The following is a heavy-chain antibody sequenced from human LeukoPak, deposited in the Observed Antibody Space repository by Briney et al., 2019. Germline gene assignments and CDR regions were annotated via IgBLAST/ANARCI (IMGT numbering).Heavy chain of an antibody. CDR1: GGSFSGYN. CDR2: INHSGST. J-gene: IGHJ4*02. Sequence: SETLSLTCAVYGGSFSGYNWSWIRQPPGKGLEWIGEINHSGSTNYNPSLKSRVTISVDTSKNQFSLKLSSVTAADTAVYYCARLYNWNPYIDYWGQGTLVTVSS. CDR3: ARLYNWNPYIDY. V-gene: IGHV4-34*01. D-gene: IGHD1-20*01.